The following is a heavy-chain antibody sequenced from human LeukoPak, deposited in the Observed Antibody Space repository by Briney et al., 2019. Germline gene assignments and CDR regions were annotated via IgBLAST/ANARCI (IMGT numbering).Heavy chain of an antibody. CDR3: ARDSTPEGSGWPYFDY. J-gene: IGHJ4*02. CDR2: IKQDGSEK. D-gene: IGHD6-19*01. CDR1: GFTFTSHW. Sequence: GGSLRLSCAGSGFTFTSHWMSWVRQAPGKGLEWVANIKQDGSEKYYVDSVKSRFTISRDNAENSLYLQMNSLRVEDTAVYYCARDSTPEGSGWPYFDYWGQGTLVTVSS. V-gene: IGHV3-7*01.